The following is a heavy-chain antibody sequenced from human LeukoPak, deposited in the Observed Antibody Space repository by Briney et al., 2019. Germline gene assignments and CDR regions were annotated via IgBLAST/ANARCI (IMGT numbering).Heavy chain of an antibody. CDR3: ACYDSSGYYYTDY. D-gene: IGHD3-22*01. J-gene: IGHJ4*02. CDR1: GGSFRGYS. V-gene: IGHV4-34*01. Sequence: NASETLSLTCGLYGGSFRGYSGSWIRQPPGKGLEWIGEINHSGSTYYNPSLKSRVTISVDTSKNQFSLKLSSVTAADTAVYYCACYDSSGYYYTDYWGQGTLVTVSS. CDR2: INHSGST.